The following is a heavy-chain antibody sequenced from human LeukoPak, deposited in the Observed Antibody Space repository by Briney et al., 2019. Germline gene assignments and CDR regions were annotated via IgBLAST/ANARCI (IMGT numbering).Heavy chain of an antibody. J-gene: IGHJ3*01. D-gene: IGHD3/OR15-3a*01. CDR1: GFIFSGYW. CDR3: ARGGLDHAFDF. CDR2: INNDGGGT. Sequence: SGGSLRLSCAASGFIFSGYWMYWVRQAPGKGLEYVSRINNDGGGTTYAESVKGRFTVSRDNAKNTVFLQMNSLRAEDTAIYYCARGGLDHAFDFWGQGTMVTVSS. V-gene: IGHV3-74*01.